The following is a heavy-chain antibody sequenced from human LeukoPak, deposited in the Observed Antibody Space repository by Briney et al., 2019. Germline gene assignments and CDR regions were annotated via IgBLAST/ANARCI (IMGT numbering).Heavy chain of an antibody. Sequence: ASVKVSCKASGYTFINYNINWVRQATGQGLEGMAWMNPNSGYTGYAQKFQGRVTMTRNTSISTAYMELSSLRSEDTAVYYCARGGSGSPIDYWGQGTLVTVSS. CDR1: GYTFINYN. J-gene: IGHJ4*02. V-gene: IGHV1-8*01. D-gene: IGHD3-10*01. CDR3: ARGGSGSPIDY. CDR2: MNPNSGYT.